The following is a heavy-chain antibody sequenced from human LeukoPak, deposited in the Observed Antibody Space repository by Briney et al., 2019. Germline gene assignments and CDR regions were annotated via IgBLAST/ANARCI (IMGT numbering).Heavy chain of an antibody. J-gene: IGHJ4*02. CDR2: ISSSGSTI. CDR1: GFTFSSYE. Sequence: GGSLRLSCAASGFTFSSYEMNWVRQAPGKGLEWVSYISSSGSTIYYADSVKGRFTISRDNAKNSLYLQMNSLRAEDTAVYYCARDNTGMWELGDFDYWGQGTLVTVSS. D-gene: IGHD1-26*01. CDR3: ARDNTGMWELGDFDY. V-gene: IGHV3-48*03.